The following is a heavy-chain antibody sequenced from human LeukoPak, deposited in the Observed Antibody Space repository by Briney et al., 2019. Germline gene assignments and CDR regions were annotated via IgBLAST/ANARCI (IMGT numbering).Heavy chain of an antibody. D-gene: IGHD3-10*01. CDR2: INHSGST. Sequence: SETLSLTCAVYGGSFSGYYWSWIRQPPGKGLEWLGEINHSGSTNYNPSLKSRVTISVDTSKNQFSLKLSSVTAADTAVYYCARGRATMVRGVSRPFDYWGQGTLVTVSS. CDR3: ARGRATMVRGVSRPFDY. J-gene: IGHJ4*02. CDR1: GGSFSGYY. V-gene: IGHV4-34*01.